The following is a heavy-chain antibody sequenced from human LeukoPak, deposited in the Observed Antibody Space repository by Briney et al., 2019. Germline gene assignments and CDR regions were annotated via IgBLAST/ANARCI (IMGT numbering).Heavy chain of an antibody. D-gene: IGHD5-24*01. V-gene: IGHV1-2*02. J-gene: IGHJ4*02. CDR2: INPNSGGT. Sequence: ASVQVSCKASGYTFTRYYMHWVRQAPGQGLEWMGCINPNSGGTNYAQKFQGRVTMTRDTSISTAYMELSRLRSDDTAVYYCATSRDGYNFHYFDYWGQGTLVTVSS. CDR3: ATSRDGYNFHYFDY. CDR1: GYTFTRYY.